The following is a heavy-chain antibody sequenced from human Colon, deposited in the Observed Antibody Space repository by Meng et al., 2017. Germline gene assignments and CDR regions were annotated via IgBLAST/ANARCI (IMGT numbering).Heavy chain of an antibody. Sequence: GGSLRLSCTVSGFSFTDHWMHWVRQGPGKGPVWVSRINPDVSDPTYADSVKGRFTISRDNAKNTVYLQMDSLRAEDSALYYCTNDRLNHWGQGALVTVSS. CDR1: GFSFTDHW. V-gene: IGHV3-74*03. J-gene: IGHJ1*01. D-gene: IGHD1-1*01. CDR2: INPDVSDP. CDR3: TNDRLNH.